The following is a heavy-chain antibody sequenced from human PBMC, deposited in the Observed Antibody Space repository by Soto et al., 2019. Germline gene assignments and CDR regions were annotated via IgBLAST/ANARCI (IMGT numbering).Heavy chain of an antibody. J-gene: IGHJ4*02. CDR1: GFTFDDYA. CDR2: ISWNSGSI. V-gene: IGHV3-9*01. Sequence: EVQLVESGGGLVQPGRSLRLSCAASGFTFDDYAMHWVRQAPGKGLEWVSGISWNSGSIGYADSVKGRFTISRDNAKNSLYLQMNSLRAEDTAVYYCAAHEDTAMAFDYWGQGTLVTVSS. D-gene: IGHD5-18*01. CDR3: AAHEDTAMAFDY.